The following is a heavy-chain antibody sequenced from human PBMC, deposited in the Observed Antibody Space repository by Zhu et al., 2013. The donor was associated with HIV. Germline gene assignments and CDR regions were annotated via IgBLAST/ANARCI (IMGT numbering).Heavy chain of an antibody. CDR3: ALGTIYYYYYVDV. V-gene: IGHV4-39*07. CDR1: GGSISTSSYY. Sequence: QVQLQESGPGLVKPSETLSLTCTVSGGSISTSSYYWGWIRQPPGKGPEWIGSIYYSGSDYYNPSLKSRVTISVDTSKNQFSMKLTSVTAADTAVYYCALGTIYYYYYVDVWGKGTTVTVSS. J-gene: IGHJ6*03. CDR2: IYYSGSD. D-gene: IGHD3-16*01.